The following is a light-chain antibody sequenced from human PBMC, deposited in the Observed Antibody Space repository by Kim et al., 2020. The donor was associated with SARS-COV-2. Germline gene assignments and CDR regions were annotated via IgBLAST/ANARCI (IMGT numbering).Light chain of an antibody. CDR1: NSDVGSYNR. Sequence: QSALTQPASVSESPGQSITISCTGTNSDVGSYNRVSWYQQHPGKAPKLMIYDVSKRPSGVSNRFSGSKSGNTDSLTISGLQAEDEADYYCSSYSTTTVLFGGGTQLTVL. CDR2: DVS. J-gene: IGLJ2*01. V-gene: IGLV2-14*01. CDR3: SSYSTTTVL.